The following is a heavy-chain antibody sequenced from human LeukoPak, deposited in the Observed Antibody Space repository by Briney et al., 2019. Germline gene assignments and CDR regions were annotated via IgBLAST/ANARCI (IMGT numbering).Heavy chain of an antibody. J-gene: IGHJ4*02. V-gene: IGHV4-34*01. CDR3: ARGEPDGQLVGY. D-gene: IGHD6-6*01. CDR1: GGSFSGYY. CDR2: INHSGGT. Sequence: SETLSLTCTVYGGSFSGYYWSWIRQPPGNGLEWIGEINHSGGTNYNPSLKTRVTISVDTSKNQFSLKLSSVTAADTAVYYCARGEPDGQLVGYWGQGTLVTVSS.